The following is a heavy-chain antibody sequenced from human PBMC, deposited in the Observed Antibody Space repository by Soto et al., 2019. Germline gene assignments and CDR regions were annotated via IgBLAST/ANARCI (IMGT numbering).Heavy chain of an antibody. Sequence: QVQLGQPGAKGKNLGPSGKSPCKAFGYTFTGYGISWVRKAPGQGLEWMGGISAYNGNTKYAQKLQGRVTMTTDTSTSTAYMELRSLRSDDTAVYYCARDGPPVDYWGQGTLVTVSS. V-gene: IGHV1-18*01. CDR1: GYTFTGYG. CDR2: ISAYNGNT. CDR3: ARDGPPVDY. J-gene: IGHJ4*02.